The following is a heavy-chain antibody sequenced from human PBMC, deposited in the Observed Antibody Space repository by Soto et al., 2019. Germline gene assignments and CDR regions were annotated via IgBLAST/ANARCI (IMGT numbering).Heavy chain of an antibody. CDR3: ARDQHCTNGVCYSVEDYFDD. CDR1: GYTFTSYG. Sequence: ASVKVSCKASGYTFTSYGISWVRQAPGQGLEWMGWISAYNGNTNYAQKLQGRVTMTTDTSTSTAYMELRSLRSDDTAVYYCARDQHCTNGVCYSVEDYFDDWGQRTLVTVSS. J-gene: IGHJ4*02. D-gene: IGHD2-8*01. CDR2: ISAYNGNT. V-gene: IGHV1-18*01.